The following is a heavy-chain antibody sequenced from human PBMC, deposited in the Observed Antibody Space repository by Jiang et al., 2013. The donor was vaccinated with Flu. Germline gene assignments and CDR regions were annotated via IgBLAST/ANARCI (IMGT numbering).Heavy chain of an antibody. CDR1: GFTFRSYT. J-gene: IGHJ4*02. CDR3: ARDDGYSYGYMDY. V-gene: IGHV3-30-3*01. CDR2: ISYSGTYK. Sequence: QLVESGGGVVQPGRSLRLSCAVSGFTFRSYTMHWVRQAPGKGLEWVALISYSGTYKYYADSVKGRFTISTDDAKNALFLQMNSLRAEDTAVYYCARDDGYSYGYMDYWGQGTLVTVSS. D-gene: IGHD5-18*01.